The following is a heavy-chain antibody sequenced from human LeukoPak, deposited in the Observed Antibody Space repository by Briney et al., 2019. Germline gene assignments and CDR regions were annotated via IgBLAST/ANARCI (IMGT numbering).Heavy chain of an antibody. CDR3: AKAVRGSSWPIYFDY. V-gene: IGHV3-23*01. Sequence: GGSLRLSCAASGFTFSSYAMSWVRQAPGKGLEWVSAISGSGGSTYYADSVKGRFTISRDNSKNTLYLRMNSLRAEDTAVYYCAKAVRGSSWPIYFDYWGQGTLATVSS. CDR1: GFTFSSYA. J-gene: IGHJ4*02. D-gene: IGHD6-13*01. CDR2: ISGSGGST.